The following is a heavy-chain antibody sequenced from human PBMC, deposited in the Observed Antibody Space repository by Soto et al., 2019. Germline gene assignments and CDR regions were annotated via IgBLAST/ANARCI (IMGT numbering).Heavy chain of an antibody. CDR1: GGSFSGYY. J-gene: IGHJ6*02. Sequence: SETLSLTXAVYGGSFSGYYWSWIRQPPGKGLEWIGEINHSGSTNYNPSLKSRVTISVDTSKNQFSLKLSSVTAADTAVYYCARKRTVVVPAAIRYYYYYYGMDVWGQGTTVTVSS. CDR3: ARKRTVVVPAAIRYYYYYYGMDV. D-gene: IGHD2-2*02. V-gene: IGHV4-34*01. CDR2: INHSGST.